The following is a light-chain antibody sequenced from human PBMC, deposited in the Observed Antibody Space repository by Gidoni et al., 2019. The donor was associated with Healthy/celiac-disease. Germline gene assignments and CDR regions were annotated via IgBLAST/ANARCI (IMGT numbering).Light chain of an antibody. V-gene: IGLV2-14*01. Sequence: QSALPQPASVSGSPGQSITISCTGTSSDVGGYNYGSWYQQHPGKAPTLMLYEVSNRPPGVSNRFSGSKSGNTAALTISGLQAEDEADYYCSSYTSSSLVFGGGTKLTVL. CDR3: SSYTSSSLV. CDR2: EVS. CDR1: SSDVGGYNY. J-gene: IGLJ2*01.